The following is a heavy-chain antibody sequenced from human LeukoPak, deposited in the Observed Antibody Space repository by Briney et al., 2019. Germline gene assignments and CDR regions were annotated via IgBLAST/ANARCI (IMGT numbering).Heavy chain of an antibody. Sequence: GGSLRLSCAASGFTFSSYSMNWVRQAPGKGLEWVSSISSSSSYIYYADSVKGRFTISRDNAKNSLYLQMNSLRAEDTAVYYCARDRHYDSSVFNPWGRGTLVTVSS. CDR1: GFTFSSYS. V-gene: IGHV3-21*01. CDR2: ISSSSSYI. CDR3: ARDRHYDSSVFNP. J-gene: IGHJ5*02. D-gene: IGHD3-22*01.